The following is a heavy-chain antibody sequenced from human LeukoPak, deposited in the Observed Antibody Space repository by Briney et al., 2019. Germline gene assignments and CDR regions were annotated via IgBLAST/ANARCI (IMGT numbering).Heavy chain of an antibody. D-gene: IGHD6-19*01. CDR2: ISPYNDNT. CDR3: ARDLPAGSIP. Sequence: ASVKVSCKTSGYTFTNYGISWVRQAPGQGLEWMGWISPYNDNTKYAQNLQGRVTMTTDTSTTTAYMELRSLRSDDTAVYYCARDLPAGSIPWGQGTLVTVSS. CDR1: GYTFTNYG. J-gene: IGHJ5*02. V-gene: IGHV1-18*01.